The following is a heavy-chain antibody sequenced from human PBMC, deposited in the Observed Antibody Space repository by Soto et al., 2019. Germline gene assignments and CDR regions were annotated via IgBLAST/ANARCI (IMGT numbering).Heavy chain of an antibody. CDR2: IYYSGST. CDR3: ARDQLELGAFDS. Sequence: SETLSLTCTVSGGSVSSGSYYWSWIRQPPGKGLEWIGYIYYSGSTNYNPSLKSRVTISVDTSKNQFSLKLSSVTAADTAVYYCARDQLELGAFDSWGQGTLVTVSS. J-gene: IGHJ4*02. CDR1: GGSVSSGSYY. D-gene: IGHD3-16*01. V-gene: IGHV4-61*01.